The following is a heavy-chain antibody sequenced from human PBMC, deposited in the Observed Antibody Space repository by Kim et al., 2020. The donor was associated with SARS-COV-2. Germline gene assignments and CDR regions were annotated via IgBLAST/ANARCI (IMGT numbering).Heavy chain of an antibody. Sequence: NPSLQSRVPIPMDTAKNQFSLKLGSVTAADTAVYYCARSIAAAGRRAFDIWGQGTMVTVSS. CDR3: ARSIAAAGRRAFDI. J-gene: IGHJ3*02. D-gene: IGHD6-13*01. V-gene: IGHV4-34*01.